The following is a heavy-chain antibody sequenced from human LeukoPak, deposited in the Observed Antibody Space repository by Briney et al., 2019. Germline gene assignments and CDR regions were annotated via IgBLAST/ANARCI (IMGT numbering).Heavy chain of an antibody. Sequence: GGSLRLSCAASGFTFSNAWMSWVRQAPGKGLEWVGRIKSKTGGGTTVYAAPVKGRFTISRDDSNNTLYLQMNSLKTEDTALYYCTRDRSYGYWGQGTLVTVSS. J-gene: IGHJ4*02. CDR1: GFTFSNAW. CDR2: IKSKTGGGTT. CDR3: TRDRSYGY. V-gene: IGHV3-15*01. D-gene: IGHD3-10*01.